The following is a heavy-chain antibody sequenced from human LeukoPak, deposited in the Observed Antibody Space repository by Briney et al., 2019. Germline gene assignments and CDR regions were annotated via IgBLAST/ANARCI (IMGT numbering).Heavy chain of an antibody. J-gene: IGHJ3*02. V-gene: IGHV3-48*03. Sequence: GGSLRLSCAASGSTFSSYEMNWVRQAPGKGLEWVSYISSSGSTIYYADSVKGRFTISRDNAKNSLYLQMNSLRAEDTAVYYCARVAVVAFDIWGQGTMVTVSS. CDR3: ARVAVVAFDI. CDR2: ISSSGSTI. D-gene: IGHD2-21*01. CDR1: GSTFSSYE.